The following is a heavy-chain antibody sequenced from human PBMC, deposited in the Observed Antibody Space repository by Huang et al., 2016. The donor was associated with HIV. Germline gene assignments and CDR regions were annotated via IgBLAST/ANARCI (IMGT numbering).Heavy chain of an antibody. V-gene: IGHV1-69*13. CDR1: GGTFKKDA. D-gene: IGHD3-3*02. Sequence: QVNLVQSGAEVRKPGSAVKVSCKATGGTFKKDAISGVRQDPGQGLESMGASIPRYGSAEYEEKFQDRVTLTADGSTNTAYLELDRLTSEDTAVYYCAKVAAGQPFHFYYYMDAWGDGTTVIVSS. J-gene: IGHJ6*03. CDR2: SIPRYGSA. CDR3: AKVAAGQPFHFYYYMDA.